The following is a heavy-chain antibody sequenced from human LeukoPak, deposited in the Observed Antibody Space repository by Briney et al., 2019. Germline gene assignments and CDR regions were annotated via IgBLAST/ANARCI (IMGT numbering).Heavy chain of an antibody. J-gene: IGHJ4*02. V-gene: IGHV1-2*02. D-gene: IGHD6-19*01. Sequence: ASVKVFCKASGYTFTGYYMHWVRQAPGQGLEWMGWINPNSGGTNYAQKFQGRVTMTRDTSISTAYMELSRLRSDDTAVYYCARGLGIAVARDLFDYWGQGTLVTVSS. CDR2: INPNSGGT. CDR1: GYTFTGYY. CDR3: ARGLGIAVARDLFDY.